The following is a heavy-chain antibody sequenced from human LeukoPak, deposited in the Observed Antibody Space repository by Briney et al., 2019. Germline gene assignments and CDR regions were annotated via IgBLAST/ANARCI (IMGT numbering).Heavy chain of an antibody. J-gene: IGHJ4*02. CDR3: ARDGYSGSKRGFYFDS. V-gene: IGHV3-33*01. CDR1: GFTFSTYG. Sequence: PGGSLRLSCAASGFTFSTYGMHWVRQTPGKGLELVAVMWYDGSNKYYADSVKGRFTISRDNSKNTLDLQMNSLRVEDTAVYYCARDGYSGSKRGFYFDSWGQGTLVTVSS. CDR2: MWYDGSNK. D-gene: IGHD5-12*01.